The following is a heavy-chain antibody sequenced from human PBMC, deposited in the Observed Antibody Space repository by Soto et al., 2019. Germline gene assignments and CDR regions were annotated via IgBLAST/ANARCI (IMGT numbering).Heavy chain of an antibody. V-gene: IGHV3-74*01. Sequence: EVQLVESGGGLIKPGGSLRLSCGVSGITFKNYWMHWIRQAPGKGLVWVSHIKTDASVINYADSVKGRFTISRDNAGNTLYLQMTSLGVEDTAIYYCATDEGRGLKYWGQGTAVTVSP. CDR1: GITFKNYW. CDR2: IKTDASVI. J-gene: IGHJ4*02. CDR3: ATDEGRGLKY.